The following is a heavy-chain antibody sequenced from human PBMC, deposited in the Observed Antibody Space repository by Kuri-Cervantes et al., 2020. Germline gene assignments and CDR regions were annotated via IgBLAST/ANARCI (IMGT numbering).Heavy chain of an antibody. CDR1: GYTFTSYY. Sequence: ASVKVSCKASGYTFTSYYIHWVRQAPGQGLEWMGIINPSGGSTSYAQKFQGRVTMTRDTSTSTVYMELSSLRSEDTAVYYCARDGTMVRGADYYYYYMDVWGKGTTVTVSS. D-gene: IGHD3-10*01. CDR3: ARDGTMVRGADYYYYYMDV. J-gene: IGHJ6*03. CDR2: INPSGGST. V-gene: IGHV1-46*01.